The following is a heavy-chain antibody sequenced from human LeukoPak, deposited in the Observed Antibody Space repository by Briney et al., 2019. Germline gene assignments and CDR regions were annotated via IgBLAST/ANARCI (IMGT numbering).Heavy chain of an antibody. J-gene: IGHJ4*02. V-gene: IGHV4-31*03. CDR2: IYYSGST. CDR3: ASTFVWGYDFYFGY. D-gene: IGHD5-12*01. CDR1: GGSISSGGYY. Sequence: SQTLSLTCTVSGGSISSGGYYWSWIRQHPGKGLEWIGYIYYSGSTYYNPSLKSRVTISVDTSKNQFSLKLSSVTAADTAVYYRASTFVWGYDFYFGYWGQGTLVTVSS.